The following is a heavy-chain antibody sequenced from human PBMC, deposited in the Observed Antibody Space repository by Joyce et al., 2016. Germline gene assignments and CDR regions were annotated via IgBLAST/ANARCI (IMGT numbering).Heavy chain of an antibody. V-gene: IGHV3-74*01. Sequence: EVPLVESGGGLVQPGGSLRLYCAASGFTFSSYWMHWVRQAPGKGLVWVSRIKSDGSSRSYADSVKGRFAISRDNAENTLYLQMNSLGVEDTAVYYCARASSGYYPNDAFDIWGQGTMVTVSS. D-gene: IGHD3-22*01. CDR3: ARASSGYYPNDAFDI. CDR1: GFTFSSYW. J-gene: IGHJ3*02. CDR2: IKSDGSSR.